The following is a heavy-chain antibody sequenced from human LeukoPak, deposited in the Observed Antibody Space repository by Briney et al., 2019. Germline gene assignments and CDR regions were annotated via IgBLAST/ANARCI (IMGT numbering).Heavy chain of an antibody. CDR1: GFTFSSYA. D-gene: IGHD2-8*01. CDR3: ARDVMGSSVGYYYYYGMDV. CDR2: ISYDGSNK. V-gene: IGHV3-30*14. J-gene: IGHJ6*02. Sequence: GSLRLSCAASGFTFSSYAMHWVRQAPGKGLEWVAVISYDGSNKYYADSVKGRFTISRDNSKNTLYLQMTSLRAEDTAVYYCARDVMGSSVGYYYYYGMDVWGQGTTVTVSS.